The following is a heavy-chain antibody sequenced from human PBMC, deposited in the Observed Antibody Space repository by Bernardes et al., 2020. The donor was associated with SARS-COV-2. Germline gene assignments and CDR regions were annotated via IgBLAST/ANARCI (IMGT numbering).Heavy chain of an antibody. CDR3: TTAILYYESSGYQNWFDP. CDR2: FDPEDGET. D-gene: IGHD3-22*01. CDR1: GYTLTELS. J-gene: IGHJ5*02. V-gene: IGHV1-24*01. Sequence: ASVKVSCKVSGYTLTELSMHWVRQAPGKGLEWMGGFDPEDGETFSAQKFQGRITMTEDTSTDTAYMELSSLRSEDTAVYYCTTAILYYESSGYQNWFDPWGQGTLVTVSS.